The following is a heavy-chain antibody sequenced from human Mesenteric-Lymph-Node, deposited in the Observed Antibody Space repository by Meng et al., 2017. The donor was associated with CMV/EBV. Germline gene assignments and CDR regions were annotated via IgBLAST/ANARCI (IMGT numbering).Heavy chain of an antibody. CDR3: ARELHYYGSGSYHFDY. V-gene: IGHV4-61*01. CDR1: SVSSGSYY. D-gene: IGHD3-10*01. Sequence: SVSSGSYYWSWIRQPPGKGLEWIGYIYYSGGTNYNPSLKSRVTISVDTSKNQFSLKLSSVTAADTAVYYCARELHYYGSGSYHFDYWGQGTLVTVSS. J-gene: IGHJ4*02. CDR2: IYYSGGT.